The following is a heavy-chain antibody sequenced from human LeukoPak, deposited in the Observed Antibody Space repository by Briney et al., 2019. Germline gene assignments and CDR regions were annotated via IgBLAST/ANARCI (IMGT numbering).Heavy chain of an antibody. D-gene: IGHD4-11*01. CDR3: AASPTTVTTPFDY. V-gene: IGHV4-59*01. J-gene: IGHJ4*02. CDR1: GGSISSYY. Sequence: PSETLSLTCTVSGGSISSYYWSWIRQPPGKGLERIGYIYYSGSTNYNPSLRSRVTISVDTSKNQFSLKLSSVTAADTAVYYCAASPTTVTTPFDYWGQGTLVTVSS. CDR2: IYYSGST.